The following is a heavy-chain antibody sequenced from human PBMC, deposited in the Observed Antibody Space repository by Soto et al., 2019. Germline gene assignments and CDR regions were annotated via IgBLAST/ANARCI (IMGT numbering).Heavy chain of an antibody. Sequence: QVQLVQSGGEVKKPGASVKVSCKASGYTFTSFYVHWVRQAPGQGLEWMGVINPNGGSTAYAQKFQGRVTMTRDTSTSTVYMELSSLRSEDTAVFYCARLAKVAPATVTPPYYFDYWGQGTLVTVSA. CDR1: GYTFTSFY. CDR2: INPNGGST. CDR3: ARLAKVAPATVTPPYYFDY. D-gene: IGHD4-17*01. V-gene: IGHV1-46*01. J-gene: IGHJ4*02.